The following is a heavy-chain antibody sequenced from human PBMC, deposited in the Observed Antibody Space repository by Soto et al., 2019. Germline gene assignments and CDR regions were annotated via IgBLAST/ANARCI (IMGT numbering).Heavy chain of an antibody. J-gene: IGHJ4*02. V-gene: IGHV3-74*01. CDR2: INGDGSST. CDR1: GFTFTTYW. D-gene: IGHD1-1*01. Sequence: HPGGSLRLSCAASGFTFTTYWMHWVRQVPGKGLVWVSRINGDGSSTTYADSVKGRFTISRDNAKNTLYLQMNSLRAEDTAVYYCTRGPRASSTGTGAHWGQGTLVTVS. CDR3: TRGPRASSTGTGAH.